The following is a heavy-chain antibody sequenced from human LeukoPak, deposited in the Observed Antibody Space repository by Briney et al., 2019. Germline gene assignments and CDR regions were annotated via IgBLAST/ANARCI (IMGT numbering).Heavy chain of an antibody. V-gene: IGHV4-34*01. CDR1: GGSFSGYY. CDR3: AAISGSPADWFDP. J-gene: IGHJ5*02. D-gene: IGHD3-10*01. CDR2: INHSGST. Sequence: SETLSLTCAVYGGSFSGYYWSWIRQPPGKGLEWIGEINHSGSTNYNPSLKSRVTISVDTSKNQFSLKLSSVTAADTAVYYCAAISGSPADWFDPWGQGTLVTVSS.